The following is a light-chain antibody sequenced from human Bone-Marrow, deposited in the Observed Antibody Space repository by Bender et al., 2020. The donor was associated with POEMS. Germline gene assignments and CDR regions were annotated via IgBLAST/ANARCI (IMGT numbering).Light chain of an antibody. J-gene: IGLJ2*01. CDR3: QACDTYSVI. V-gene: IGLV3-1*01. CDR2: QDT. Sequence: SYEVTQPPSVSVSPGQTASITCSGDDLGDKYVAWYQQKPGQSPVLVIYQDTKRPSGIPERFSGSNSGNTATLTISGTQATDEDNYYCQACDTYSVIFGGRTKLTVL. CDR1: DLGDKY.